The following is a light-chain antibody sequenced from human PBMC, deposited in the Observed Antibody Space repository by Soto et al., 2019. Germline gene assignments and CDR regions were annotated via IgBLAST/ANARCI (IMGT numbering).Light chain of an antibody. CDR2: DVH. CDR1: SSDVGAYNY. V-gene: IGLV2-14*03. CDR3: SSYTNSGSVI. Sequence: QSALTQPASVSGSPGQSITISCTGTSSDVGAYNYVSWYQQHPGKAPKLMICDVHNRPSGVSNRFSGSKSGNTASLTISGLQIEDEADYYCSSYTNSGSVIFGGGTKLTVL. J-gene: IGLJ2*01.